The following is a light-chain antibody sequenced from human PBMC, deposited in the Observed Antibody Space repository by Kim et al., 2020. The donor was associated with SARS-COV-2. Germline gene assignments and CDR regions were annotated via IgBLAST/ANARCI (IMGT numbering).Light chain of an antibody. Sequence: SLSPGERTTLSCRASQNITIFLCWYQQKPGPAPRLIIYEASNRATGVPARFSGSGSGTDFTLTISSLEPEDFATYFCQHRNSWLTFGGGTKVDIK. CDR2: EAS. J-gene: IGKJ4*01. CDR3: QHRNSWLT. CDR1: QNITIF. V-gene: IGKV3-11*01.